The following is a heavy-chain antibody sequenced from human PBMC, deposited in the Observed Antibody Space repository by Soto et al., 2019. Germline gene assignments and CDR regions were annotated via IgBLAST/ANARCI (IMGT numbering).Heavy chain of an antibody. CDR2: ISSTTNYI. CDR1: GFTFTRYS. CDR3: ARESEDLTSNFDY. Sequence: EGSLILSCAASGFTFTRYSMNWVRQVPGKGLEWVSSISSTTNYIYYGDSMKGRFTISRDNGKNSLYLEIHSLRAEDTAVYYCARESEDLTSNFDYWGQGTLVTVSS. V-gene: IGHV3-21*06. J-gene: IGHJ4*02.